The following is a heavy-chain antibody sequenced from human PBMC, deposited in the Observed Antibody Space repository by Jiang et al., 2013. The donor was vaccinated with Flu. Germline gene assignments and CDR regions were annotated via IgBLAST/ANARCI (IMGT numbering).Heavy chain of an antibody. CDR1: GGSVTSENYY. D-gene: IGHD1-26*01. V-gene: IGHV4-39*07. Sequence: GLVKPSETLSLTCTVSGGSVTSENYYWVWIRQPPGKGLEWIGSIYHSGSTYYNPSLKSRVTIFVDTSKNQFSLKVTSVTAADTAVYYCARAQKYSGFELPYFDYWGQGRLVTVSS. CDR2: IYHSGST. CDR3: ARAQKYSGFELPYFDY. J-gene: IGHJ4*02.